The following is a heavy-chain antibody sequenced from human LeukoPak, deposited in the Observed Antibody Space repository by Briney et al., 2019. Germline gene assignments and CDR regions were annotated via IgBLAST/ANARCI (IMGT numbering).Heavy chain of an antibody. CDR3: ARWRGVGATTYYGMDV. CDR1: GFTFSSYA. V-gene: IGHV3-64*01. Sequence: GGSLRLSCAASGFTFSSYAMHWVRQAPGKGLEYVSAISCNGGSTYYANSVKGRFTISRDNSKNTLYLQMGSLRAEDMAVYYCARWRGVGATTYYGMDVWGQGTTVTVSS. D-gene: IGHD1-26*01. J-gene: IGHJ6*02. CDR2: ISCNGGST.